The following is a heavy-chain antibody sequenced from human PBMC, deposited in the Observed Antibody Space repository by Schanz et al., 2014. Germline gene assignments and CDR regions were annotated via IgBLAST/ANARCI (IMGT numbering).Heavy chain of an antibody. Sequence: QVQLVQSGAEVKKPGVSVKVSCKASGYTFTTYYIHWVRQAPGQGLEWMGKINPSGGSTSYAQKFQGRVTMTRDTSTSTVYMELSSLRAEDTAVYFCAKDLGVDCGDGCFNWYFDLWGRGTLVTVSS. J-gene: IGHJ2*01. CDR1: GYTFTTYY. V-gene: IGHV1-46*01. CDR2: INPSGGST. D-gene: IGHD2-21*02. CDR3: AKDLGVDCGDGCFNWYFDL.